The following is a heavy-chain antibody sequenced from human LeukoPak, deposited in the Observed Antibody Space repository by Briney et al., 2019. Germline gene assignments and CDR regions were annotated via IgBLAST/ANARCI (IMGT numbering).Heavy chain of an antibody. Sequence: GSSVKVSCKASGGTFRNYLISWVRQAPGQRLEWMGRIIPFFGSPEYAQKFQGKITITTDESTNTAYMELSSLRSEDTAVYYCARDGVHYYDSSGYYLVWGKGTTVTVSS. CDR2: IIPFFGSP. CDR1: GGTFRNYL. D-gene: IGHD3-22*01. V-gene: IGHV1-69*05. J-gene: IGHJ6*04. CDR3: ARDGVHYYDSSGYYLV.